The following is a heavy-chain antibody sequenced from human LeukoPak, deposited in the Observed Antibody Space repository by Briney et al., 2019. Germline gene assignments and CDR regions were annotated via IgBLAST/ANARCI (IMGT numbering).Heavy chain of an antibody. D-gene: IGHD5-24*01. CDR3: TIGLAVRWLQLRALDI. CDR1: VYTPSVST. V-gene: IGHV3-43*01. J-gene: IGHJ3*02. Sequence: PGGSPRLSCADSVYTPSVSTTRCVPHTPRRGRGRGSHIFLVGGSTYYTHSLKSPYSLSRDNTKNSLYLHMNSLRAQDTRLYFSTIGLAVRWLQLRALDIWGQGTVVTVS. CDR2: IFLVGGST.